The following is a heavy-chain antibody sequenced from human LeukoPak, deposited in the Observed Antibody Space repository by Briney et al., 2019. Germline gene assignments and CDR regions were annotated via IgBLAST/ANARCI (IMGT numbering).Heavy chain of an antibody. CDR2: IYSGGST. D-gene: IGHD5-18*01. J-gene: IGHJ3*02. Sequence: GGSLRLSCVGSGFTFSNGWMNWVRQAPGKGLEWVSVIYSGGSTYYADSVKGRFTISRDNSKNTLYLQMNSLRAENTAVYYCARAGYSYGIDAFDIWGQGTMVTVSS. V-gene: IGHV3-53*01. CDR1: GFTFSNGW. CDR3: ARAGYSYGIDAFDI.